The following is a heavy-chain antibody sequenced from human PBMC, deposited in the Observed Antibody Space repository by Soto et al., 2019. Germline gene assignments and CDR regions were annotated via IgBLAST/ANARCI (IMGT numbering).Heavy chain of an antibody. V-gene: IGHV4-59*01. J-gene: IGHJ4*02. CDR1: GGSMRNYF. CDR3: AAGEASSRNLAPYYLDF. CDR2: IHYSGTT. Sequence: LSLTCTVSGGSMRNYFWTWIRQPPGKGLEWIGYIHYSGTTSFFPSYNPSLRSRVTISEDTSKNQFSLKLLSVTTADTAVYFCAAGEASSRNLAPYYLDFWGQGALVTVSS. D-gene: IGHD6-13*01.